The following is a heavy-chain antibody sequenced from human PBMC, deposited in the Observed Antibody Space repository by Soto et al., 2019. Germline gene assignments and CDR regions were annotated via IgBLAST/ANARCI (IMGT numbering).Heavy chain of an antibody. D-gene: IGHD2-15*01. J-gene: IGHJ4*02. CDR2: IWVDGSNK. CDR1: GFTFSSYA. CDR3: ARGQLPAATTDFDF. Sequence: QVHLVESGGGVVQPGGSLRLSCAASGFTFSSYAIHWVRQAPGKGLEWVAIIWVDGSNKYYADSVKGRFSISRDNSKNTLFLQMDSLRAEDTAVYYCARGQLPAATTDFDFWGQGTLVIVSS. V-gene: IGHV3-33*01.